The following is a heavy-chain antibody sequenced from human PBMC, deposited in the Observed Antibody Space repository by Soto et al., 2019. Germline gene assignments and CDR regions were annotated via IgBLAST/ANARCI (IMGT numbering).Heavy chain of an antibody. CDR2: IKYSGTT. CDR3: ARHGITGSYYDAFDI. Sequence: SATLYLTCTITGCSIHSSHCHWGWIRQPPVKGLEWIASIKYSGTTFYNPSLKSRVTLSVDTSKNQFALKLSSVTAAETAVYYCARHGITGSYYDAFDIWGQGTMVT. V-gene: IGHV4-39*01. J-gene: IGHJ3*02. CDR1: GCSIHSSHCH. D-gene: IGHD1-26*01.